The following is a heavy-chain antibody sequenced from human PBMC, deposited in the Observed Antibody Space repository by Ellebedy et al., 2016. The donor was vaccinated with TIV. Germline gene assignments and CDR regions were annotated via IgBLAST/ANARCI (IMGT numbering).Heavy chain of an antibody. J-gene: IGHJ4*02. Sequence: PGGSLRLSCAASGFTFSNYAMSRVRQAPGQGLEWVSAISGSGGGTYYADSVKGRFTMSRDNSKNTLYLQMNSLRAEDTAVYYCAKTAREYCSSTGCELDYWGQGTLVTVSS. V-gene: IGHV3-23*01. CDR3: AKTAREYCSSTGCELDY. CDR1: GFTFSNYA. D-gene: IGHD2-2*01. CDR2: ISGSGGGT.